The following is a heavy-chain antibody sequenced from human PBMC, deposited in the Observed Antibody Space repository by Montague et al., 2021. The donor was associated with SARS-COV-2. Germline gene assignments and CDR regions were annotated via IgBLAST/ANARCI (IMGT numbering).Heavy chain of an antibody. D-gene: IGHD6-19*01. Sequence: SLRLSCAASGFTFSSYWMSWVRQAPGKGLEWVANIEEDGSEKYYMDSVKGRFTISRDNAKNSLSLQMNSLRAEDTAVYYCARERQDSSGWSTYWYFDLWGRGTRVTVSS. V-gene: IGHV3-7*01. J-gene: IGHJ2*01. CDR3: ARERQDSSGWSTYWYFDL. CDR1: GFTFSSYW. CDR2: IEEDGSEK.